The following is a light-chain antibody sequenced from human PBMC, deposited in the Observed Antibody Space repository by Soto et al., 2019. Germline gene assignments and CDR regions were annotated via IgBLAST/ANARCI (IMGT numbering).Light chain of an antibody. J-gene: IGKJ5*01. CDR1: QSVNIY. Sequence: EIVLTQSPATVSLSPGERVTLSYRASQSVNIYLAWYQQKPGQAPRLLIYDASNRATGVPGRFSGSGSGPDFTLTISSLEPEDFAVYYCQQRSDFGQGTRLEIK. CDR2: DAS. V-gene: IGKV3-11*01. CDR3: QQRSD.